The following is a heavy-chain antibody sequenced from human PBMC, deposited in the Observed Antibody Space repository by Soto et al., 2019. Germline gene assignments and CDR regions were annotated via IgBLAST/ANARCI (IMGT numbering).Heavy chain of an antibody. Sequence: PSETLSLTCGVYNGSFMGYYWTWVRQPPGKELEWIGEINHFGSPNYNPSLKSRVAISIDTSKHQFSLSLRSLTAADTAVYYCASLNGGRFLDKGDYWGQGILVTVSS. V-gene: IGHV4-34*01. CDR2: INHFGSP. CDR3: ASLNGGRFLDKGDY. D-gene: IGHD3-3*01. CDR1: NGSFMGYY. J-gene: IGHJ4*02.